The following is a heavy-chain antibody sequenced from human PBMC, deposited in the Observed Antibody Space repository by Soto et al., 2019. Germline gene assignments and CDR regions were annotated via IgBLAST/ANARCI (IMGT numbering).Heavy chain of an antibody. V-gene: IGHV5-51*01. CDR1: GYSITGYW. D-gene: IGHD3-16*01. Sequence: PGESLKISCKGSGYSITGYWNGWVRQMPGKGLEWMGIIYPGDSDTRYSPSFQGQVTISADKSISTAYLQWSSLKASDTAMYYCVGGAWPISYYYYGMDVWGLGTTVTVSS. CDR3: VGGAWPISYYYYGMDV. J-gene: IGHJ6*02. CDR2: IYPGDSDT.